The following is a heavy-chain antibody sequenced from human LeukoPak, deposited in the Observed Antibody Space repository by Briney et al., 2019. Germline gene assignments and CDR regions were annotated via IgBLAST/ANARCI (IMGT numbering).Heavy chain of an antibody. J-gene: IGHJ4*02. Sequence: GGSLRLSCAASGFTFTSYSMNWVRQAPGKGLQWVSTISGGGGSTYYADSVKGRFTISRDNSKNTLYLQVNSLRAEDTAVYYCAKEGGIQLWSSYYWGQGTLVTVSS. CDR2: ISGGGGST. V-gene: IGHV3-23*01. D-gene: IGHD5-18*01. CDR1: GFTFTSYS. CDR3: AKEGGIQLWSSYY.